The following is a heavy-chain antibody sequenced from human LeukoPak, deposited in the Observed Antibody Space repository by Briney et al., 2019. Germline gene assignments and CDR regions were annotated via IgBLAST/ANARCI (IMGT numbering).Heavy chain of an antibody. D-gene: IGHD3-10*01. V-gene: IGHV3-15*01. J-gene: IGHJ4*02. CDR2: IKTKTDGGTT. CDR3: TPLYGSGNYY. CDR1: GFTFSNAW. Sequence: PGGSLRLSCVGSGFTFSNAWMSWVRQAPGKGLEWVGQIKTKTDGGTTDSAATVKGRFTISRDDSKNTLYLQMNSLKTEDTAMYYCTPLYGSGNYYWGQGTLVTVSS.